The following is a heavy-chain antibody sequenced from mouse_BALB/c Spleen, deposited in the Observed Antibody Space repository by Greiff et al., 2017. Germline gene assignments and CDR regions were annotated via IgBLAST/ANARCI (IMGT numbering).Heavy chain of an antibody. D-gene: IGHD1-1*01. V-gene: IGHV1-54*01. CDR3: ARIYGSSLDY. Sequence: QVQLQQSGAELVRPGPSVKVSCKATGYAFTNYLIEWVKQRPGQGLEWIGVINPGSGGTNYNEKFKGKATLTADKSSSTAYMQLSSLTSDDSAVYFCARIYGSSLDYWGQGTTLTVSS. CDR1: GYAFTNYL. CDR2: INPGSGGT. J-gene: IGHJ2*01.